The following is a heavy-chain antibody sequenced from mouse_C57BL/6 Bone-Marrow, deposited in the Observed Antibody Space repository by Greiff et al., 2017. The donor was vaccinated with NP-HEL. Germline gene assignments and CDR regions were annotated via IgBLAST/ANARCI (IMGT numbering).Heavy chain of an antibody. D-gene: IGHD1-1*01. CDR2: IDPSDSYP. Sequence: QVQLQQSGAELVRPGTSVKLSCKASGYTFTSYWMHWVKQRPGQGLEWIGVIDPSDSYPNYNQQFKGKATLTVDTSSSTAYMQLSSLTSEDSAVYYCAREGYGRGYYYAMDYWGQGTSVTGSS. CDR3: AREGYGRGYYYAMDY. J-gene: IGHJ4*01. V-gene: IGHV1-59*01. CDR1: GYTFTSYW.